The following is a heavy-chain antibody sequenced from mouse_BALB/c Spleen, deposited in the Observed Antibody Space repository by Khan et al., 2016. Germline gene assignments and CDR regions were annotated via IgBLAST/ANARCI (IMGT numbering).Heavy chain of an antibody. Sequence: EVELVESGRGLVKPGGSLKLSCAASGFVFSRYDMSWVRQTAEKRLEWVAFIRSGGDLTYYPDTLNGRFTVSRGNSNNILFLQMSSLRSDDTAIHYCMRDGLAPWYFDVRGAGTTVTVSS. J-gene: IGHJ1*01. V-gene: IGHV5-12-1*01. CDR3: MRDGLAPWYFDV. D-gene: IGHD2-4*01. CDR2: IRSGGDLT. CDR1: GFVFSRYD.